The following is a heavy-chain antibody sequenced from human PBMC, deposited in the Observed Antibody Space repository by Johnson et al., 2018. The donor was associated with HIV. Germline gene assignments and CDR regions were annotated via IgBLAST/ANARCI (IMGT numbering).Heavy chain of an antibody. CDR3: AKYTFDI. V-gene: IGHV3-30*02. CDR2: IRYDGSNE. J-gene: IGHJ3*02. CDR1: GFTFSSYG. Sequence: LVESGGGVVQPGGSLRLSCAASGFTFSSYGMHWVRQAPGKGLEWVAFIRYDGSNEYYADSVKGRFTISRDSSKNTLYLQMNSLRAADTAVYYCAKYTFDIWGQGTMVTVSS.